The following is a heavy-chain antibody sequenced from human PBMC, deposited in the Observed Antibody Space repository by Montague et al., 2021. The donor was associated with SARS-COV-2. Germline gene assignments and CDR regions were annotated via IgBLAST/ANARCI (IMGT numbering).Heavy chain of an antibody. Sequence: SETRSLTCTVSGGSISSYYWSWIWQPAGKGLEWIGRIYTSGSTNYNPSLKSRVTMSVDTSKYQFSLKLSSVTAADTAVYYCAREGGITIFGVVIGSPYYYYMDVWGKGTTVTVSS. CDR3: AREGGITIFGVVIGSPYYYYMDV. CDR1: GGSISSYY. CDR2: IYTSGST. D-gene: IGHD3-3*01. V-gene: IGHV4-4*07. J-gene: IGHJ6*03.